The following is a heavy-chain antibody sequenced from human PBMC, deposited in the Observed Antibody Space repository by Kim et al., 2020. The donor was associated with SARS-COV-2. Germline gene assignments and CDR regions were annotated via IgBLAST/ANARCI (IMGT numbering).Heavy chain of an antibody. CDR1: GFIFSHFP. D-gene: IGHD7-27*01. CDR2: ISDSGDAS. J-gene: IGHJ4*02. Sequence: GGSLRLSCAASGFIFSHFPMSWVRQSPGQGLEWVSHISDSGDASMYADSVKGRFTISRDNSGDTLYLQMDSLRAEDTATYYCARAAFWGLNSYYFDYWGQGILVTVSS. CDR3: ARAAFWGLNSYYFDY. V-gene: IGHV3-23*01.